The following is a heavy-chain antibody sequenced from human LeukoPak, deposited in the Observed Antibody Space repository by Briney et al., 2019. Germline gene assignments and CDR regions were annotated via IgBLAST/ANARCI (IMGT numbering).Heavy chain of an antibody. CDR3: ARSGYFNWFDP. CDR2: ISWNSGSI. J-gene: IGHJ5*02. V-gene: IGHV3-9*01. CDR1: GFTFDDYA. D-gene: IGHD2-21*01. Sequence: GGSLRLSCAASGFTFDDYAMHWVRQAPGKGLEWVSGISWNSGSIGYADPVKGRFTISRDNAKNSLYLQMNSLRADDTAMYYCARSGYFNWFDPWGQGTLVTVSS.